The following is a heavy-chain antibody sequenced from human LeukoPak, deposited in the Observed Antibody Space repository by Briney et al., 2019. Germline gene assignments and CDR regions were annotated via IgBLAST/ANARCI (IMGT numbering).Heavy chain of an antibody. J-gene: IGHJ4*02. Sequence: SETLSLTCAVYGGSFSGYYWSWIRQHPGKGLEWIGYIYYSGSTYYNPSLKSRVTISVDTSKNQFSLKLSSVTAADTAVYYCARGPKERGYSGYDPLDYWGQGTLVTVSS. CDR1: GGSFSGYY. CDR2: IYYSGST. CDR3: ARGPKERGYSGYDPLDY. V-gene: IGHV4-31*11. D-gene: IGHD5-12*01.